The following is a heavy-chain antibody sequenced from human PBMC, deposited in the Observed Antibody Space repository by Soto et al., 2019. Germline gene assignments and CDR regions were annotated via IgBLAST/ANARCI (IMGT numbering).Heavy chain of an antibody. D-gene: IGHD3-16*02. V-gene: IGHV3-23*01. CDR1: GFTFSNYA. CDR2: ISGSGGST. J-gene: IGHJ4*02. CDR3: AKDRMVTFGGVIDQATFDY. Sequence: EVQLLESGGGLVQPGGSLRLSCAASGFTFSNYAMNWVRQAPGKGLEWVSSISGSGGSTYYADSVKGQFTISRDNSKNTLYLQMNSLRAEDTAVYYCAKDRMVTFGGVIDQATFDYWGQGTLVTVSS.